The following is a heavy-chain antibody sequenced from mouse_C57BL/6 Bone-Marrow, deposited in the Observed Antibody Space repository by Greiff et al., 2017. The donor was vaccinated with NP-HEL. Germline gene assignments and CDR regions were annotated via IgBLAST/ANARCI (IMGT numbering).Heavy chain of an antibody. V-gene: IGHV10-3*01. J-gene: IGHJ4*01. D-gene: IGHD2-3*01. CDR2: IRSKSSNYAT. Sequence: EVKLMESGPGLVQPSQSLSITCTVSGFSLTSYGVHWVRQSPGKGLAWVARIRSKSSNYATYYADSVKDRFTISRDDSQSMLYLQMNNLKTEDTAMYYCVREWKDGLYYYAMDYWGQGTSVTVSS. CDR3: VREWKDGLYYYAMDY. CDR1: GFSLTSYG.